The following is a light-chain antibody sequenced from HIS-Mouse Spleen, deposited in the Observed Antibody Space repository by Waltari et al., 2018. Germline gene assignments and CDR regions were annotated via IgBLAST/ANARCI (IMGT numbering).Light chain of an antibody. J-gene: IGLJ2*01. Sequence: SYELTQPPSASVSPGQTARTTCSGDALPTKYAYWYQQKSGQAPVLVIYEDSKRPPGIPERFSGSSSGTMATLTISGAQVEDEADYYCYSTDSSGNHVVFGGGTKLTVL. CDR1: ALPTKY. CDR2: EDS. CDR3: YSTDSSGNHVV. V-gene: IGLV3-10*01.